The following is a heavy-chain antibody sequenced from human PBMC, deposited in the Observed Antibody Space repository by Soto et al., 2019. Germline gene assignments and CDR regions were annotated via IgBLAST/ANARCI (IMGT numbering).Heavy chain of an antibody. D-gene: IGHD2-21*02. CDR1: GGSISSGGYY. Sequence: QVQLQESGPGLVKPSQTLSLTCTVSGGSISSGGYYWSWIRQHPGKGLEWIGYIYYSGSTYYNPSLKSRVTIAVDTSKNQFSLKLSSVTAADTAVYYCASSECGGDCYSGAFDIWGQGTMVTVSS. CDR2: IYYSGST. CDR3: ASSECGGDCYSGAFDI. V-gene: IGHV4-31*03. J-gene: IGHJ3*02.